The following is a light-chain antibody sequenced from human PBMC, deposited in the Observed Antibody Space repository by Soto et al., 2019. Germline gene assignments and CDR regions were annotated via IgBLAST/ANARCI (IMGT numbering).Light chain of an antibody. V-gene: IGLV2-14*01. CDR2: EVT. Sequence: QSVLTQPASVSGSRGQSITISCVGRNTDVGQDKSVSWYQQGPGKAPKLLIFEVTNRPSGVSSRFSGSRSGNMASLTISGLQPDDEGDYFCVSYTDTDTLVFGTGTRSPS. J-gene: IGLJ1*01. CDR3: VSYTDTDTLV. CDR1: NTDVGQDKS.